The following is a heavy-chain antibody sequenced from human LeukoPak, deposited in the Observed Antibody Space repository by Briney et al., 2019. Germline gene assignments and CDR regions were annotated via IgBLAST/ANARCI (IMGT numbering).Heavy chain of an antibody. Sequence: GGSLRLSCAASGFTVSSNYMSWVRQAPGKGLEWVSVIYSGGSTYYADSVKGRFTISRDNSKNTLYLQMNSLRAEDTAVYYCARHSLAAAGTVDYWGQGTLVTVFS. D-gene: IGHD6-13*01. CDR1: GFTVSSNY. V-gene: IGHV3-53*01. CDR2: IYSGGST. J-gene: IGHJ4*02. CDR3: ARHSLAAAGTVDY.